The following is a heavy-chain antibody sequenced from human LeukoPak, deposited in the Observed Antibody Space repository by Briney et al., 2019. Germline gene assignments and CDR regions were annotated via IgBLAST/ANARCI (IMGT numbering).Heavy chain of an antibody. J-gene: IGHJ4*02. V-gene: IGHV4-38-2*02. CDR3: ARLESLFLEWFRRNDY. Sequence: NASETLSLTCTVSGYSISSGYYWGWIRQPPGKGLEWIGEINHSGSTNYNPSLKSRVTISVDTSKNQFSLKLSSVTAADTAVYYCARLESLFLEWFRRNDYWGQGTLVTVSS. D-gene: IGHD3-3*01. CDR2: INHSGST. CDR1: GYSISSGYY.